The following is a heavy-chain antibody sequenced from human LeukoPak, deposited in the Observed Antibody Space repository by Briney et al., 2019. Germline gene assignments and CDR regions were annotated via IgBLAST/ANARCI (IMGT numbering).Heavy chain of an antibody. CDR2: INPSGGST. V-gene: IGHV1-46*01. Sequence: ASVKVSCKASGYTFTSYYLHWVRQAPGQGLEWMGIINPSGGSTSYAQKFQGRVTMTEDTSTDTAYMELSSLRSEDTAVYYCATDVAYCGGDCYSFDYWGQGTLVTVSS. D-gene: IGHD2-21*02. CDR3: ATDVAYCGGDCYSFDY. J-gene: IGHJ4*02. CDR1: GYTFTSYY.